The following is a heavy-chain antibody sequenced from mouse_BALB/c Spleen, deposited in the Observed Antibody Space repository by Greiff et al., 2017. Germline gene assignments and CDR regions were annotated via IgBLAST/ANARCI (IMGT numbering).Heavy chain of an antibody. CDR3: ARDLLWFDY. J-gene: IGHJ2*01. CDR1: GFTFTDYY. V-gene: IGHV7-3*02. D-gene: IGHD2-10*01. CDR2: IRNKANGYTT. Sequence: EVQGVESGGGLVQPGGSLRLSCATSGFTFTDYYMSWVRQPPGKALEWLGFIRNKANGYTTEYSASVKGRFTISRDNSQSILYLQMNTLRAEDSATYYCARDLLWFDYWGQGTTLTVSS.